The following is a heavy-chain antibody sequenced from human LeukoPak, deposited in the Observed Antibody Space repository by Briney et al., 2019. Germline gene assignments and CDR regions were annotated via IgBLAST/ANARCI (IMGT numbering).Heavy chain of an antibody. J-gene: IGHJ3*02. CDR3: AKLGGATVAFDI. Sequence: GGSLRLSCAASGFTFSSYAMSWVRQAPGKGLEWVSAISGSGGSTYYADSVKGRFTISRDNCKNTLYLQMNSLRAEDTAVYYCAKLGGATVAFDIWGQGTMVTVSS. D-gene: IGHD1-26*01. CDR2: ISGSGGST. CDR1: GFTFSSYA. V-gene: IGHV3-23*01.